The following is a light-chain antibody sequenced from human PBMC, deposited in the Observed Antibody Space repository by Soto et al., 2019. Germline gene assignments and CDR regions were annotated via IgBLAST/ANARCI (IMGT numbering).Light chain of an antibody. J-gene: IGKJ3*01. V-gene: IGKV1-9*01. CDR1: QGISSY. Sequence: IQLTQSPSSLSASVGDRVTITCRASQGISSYLAWYQQKPGKAPKLRIYVASTLQSGVPSRFSGSGSGTDFTLTISSLQPEDFATYYSQQVNSYPFTFGPGTKVDIK. CDR3: QQVNSYPFT. CDR2: VAS.